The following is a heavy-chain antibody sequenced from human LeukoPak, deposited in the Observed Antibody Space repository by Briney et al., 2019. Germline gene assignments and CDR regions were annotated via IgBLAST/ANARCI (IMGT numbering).Heavy chain of an antibody. J-gene: IGHJ4*02. Sequence: GGSLRLSCAASGFTFGNYAMSWVRQAPGKGLEWVSTITGGGRNTYYADSVKGRFTISRDNSKNTLYLQMNSPRDEDTALYYCAKTPGHTSSWQFDYWGQGTLVTVSS. D-gene: IGHD6-13*01. CDR1: GFTFGNYA. CDR3: AKTPGHTSSWQFDY. CDR2: ITGGGRNT. V-gene: IGHV3-23*01.